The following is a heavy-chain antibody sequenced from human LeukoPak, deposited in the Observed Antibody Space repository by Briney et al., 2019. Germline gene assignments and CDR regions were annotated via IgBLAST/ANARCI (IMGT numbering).Heavy chain of an antibody. CDR3: ARLPLGYYDSSGYWDY. CDR2: IYYGGSP. CDR1: GGPLSSRSYY. D-gene: IGHD3-22*01. J-gene: IGHJ4*02. V-gene: IGHV4-39*01. Sequence: SETLSLTCTVSGGPLSSRSYYWGWIRQPPGKGLEWIGSIYYGGSPSYNPSLSGRVTISVDTSKNQFSLRLSSVTAADMAVYYCARLPLGYYDSSGYWDYWGQGTLATVSS.